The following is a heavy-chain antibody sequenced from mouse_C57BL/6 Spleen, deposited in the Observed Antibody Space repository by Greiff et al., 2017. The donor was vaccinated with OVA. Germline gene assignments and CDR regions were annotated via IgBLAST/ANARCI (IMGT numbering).Heavy chain of an antibody. V-gene: IGHV3-6*01. Sequence: EVQLVESGPGLVKPSQSLSLTCSVTGYSITSGYYWNWIRQFPGNKLEWMGYISYDGSNNYNPSLKNRISITRDTSKNQFFLKLNSVTTEDTATYYCASLYDSDWYFDVWGTGTTVTVSS. CDR3: ASLYDSDWYFDV. CDR1: GYSITSGYY. J-gene: IGHJ1*03. D-gene: IGHD2-4*01. CDR2: ISYDGSN.